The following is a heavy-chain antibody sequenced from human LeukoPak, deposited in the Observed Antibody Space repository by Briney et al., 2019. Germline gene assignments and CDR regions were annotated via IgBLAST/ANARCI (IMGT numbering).Heavy chain of an antibody. CDR1: GFTFSTHW. CDR2: INHDGSLA. D-gene: IGHD1/OR15-1a*01. Sequence: GGSLRLSCAASGFTFSTHWMHWVRQAPGKGLVWVSRINHDGSLATYADSAKGRFTISRDNARNTLYLQMNSLTADDTAVYYCARDLNNLNYFDYWGQGTLVTVSS. CDR3: ARDLNNLNYFDY. V-gene: IGHV3-74*01. J-gene: IGHJ4*02.